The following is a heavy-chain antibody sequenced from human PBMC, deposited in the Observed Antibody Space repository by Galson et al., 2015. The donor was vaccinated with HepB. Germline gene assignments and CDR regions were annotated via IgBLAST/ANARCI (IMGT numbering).Heavy chain of an antibody. CDR2: INPSGGST. V-gene: IGHV1-46*03. D-gene: IGHD3-3*01. CDR1: GYTFTSYY. Sequence: SCKASGYTFTSYYMHWVRQAPGQGLEWMGIINPSGGSTSYAQKFQGRVTMTRDTSTSTVYMELSSLRSEDTAVYYCARLEWGPYYFDYWGQGTLVTVSS. J-gene: IGHJ4*02. CDR3: ARLEWGPYYFDY.